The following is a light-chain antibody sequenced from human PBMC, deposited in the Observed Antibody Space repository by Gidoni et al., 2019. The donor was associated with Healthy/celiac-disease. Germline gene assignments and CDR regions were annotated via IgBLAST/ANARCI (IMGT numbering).Light chain of an antibody. J-gene: IGKJ4*01. Sequence: QKPGKAPRLRIYDASNRATGIPARFSGSGSGTDFTLTISSLEPEDFAVYYGQQRRNWTPGLLTFXGXTKVEIK. V-gene: IGKV3-11*01. CDR2: DAS. CDR3: QQRRNWTPGLLT.